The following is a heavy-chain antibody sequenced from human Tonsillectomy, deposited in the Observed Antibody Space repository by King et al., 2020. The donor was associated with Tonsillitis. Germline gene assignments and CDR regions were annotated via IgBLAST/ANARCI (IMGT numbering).Heavy chain of an antibody. CDR2: IYYSGST. CDR1: GGSISSYY. Sequence: VQLQESGPGLVKPSETLSLTCTVSGGSISSYYWSWIRQPPGKGLEWIGYIYYSGSTNYNPSLKSRVTISVDTSKNQFSLKLSSVTAADTAVYYCARLVPPAPDAFYVWGRGAMGPV. J-gene: IGHJ3*01. CDR3: ARLVPPAPDAFYV. V-gene: IGHV4-59*08. D-gene: IGHD3-10*02.